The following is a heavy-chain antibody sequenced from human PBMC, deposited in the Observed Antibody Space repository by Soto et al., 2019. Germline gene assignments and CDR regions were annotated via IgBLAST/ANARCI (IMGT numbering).Heavy chain of an antibody. CDR2: IIPIFGTA. CDR3: ARDLRDDILTGYYIFDY. V-gene: IGHV1-69*13. Sequence: GASVKVSCKASGGTFSSYAISWVRQAPGQGLEWMGGIIPIFGTANYAQKFQGRVTITADESTSTAYMELSSLRSEDTAVYYCARDLRDDILTGYYIFDYWGQGTLVTVSS. CDR1: GGTFSSYA. D-gene: IGHD3-9*01. J-gene: IGHJ4*02.